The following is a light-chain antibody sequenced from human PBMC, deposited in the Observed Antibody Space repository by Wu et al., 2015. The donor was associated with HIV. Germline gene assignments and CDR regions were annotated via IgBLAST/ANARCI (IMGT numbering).Light chain of an antibody. CDR2: GAS. CDR1: QTVSSSY. CDR3: QQYGSSRWT. J-gene: IGKJ1*01. Sequence: EIVLTQSPGTLSLSLGERATLSCRASQTVSSSYLAWYQQKPGQAPRLLIYGASNRATGIPDRFTGSGSGTDFTLTINRLEPEDFAVYYCQQYGSSRWTFGQGTKVEIK. V-gene: IGKV3-20*01.